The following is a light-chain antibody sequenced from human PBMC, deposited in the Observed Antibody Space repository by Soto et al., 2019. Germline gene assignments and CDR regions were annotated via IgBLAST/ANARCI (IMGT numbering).Light chain of an antibody. V-gene: IGKV3-20*01. CDR1: ESISSSY. Sequence: VLTQSPGTLSLSPGERATLSCRATESISSSYLAWYQQKPGQAPRLLIYGASSRATGIPDRFSGSGSGTDFTLTISRLEPEDFAVYYCQQYGSSPPWTFGQGTKV. CDR2: GAS. CDR3: QQYGSSPPWT. J-gene: IGKJ1*01.